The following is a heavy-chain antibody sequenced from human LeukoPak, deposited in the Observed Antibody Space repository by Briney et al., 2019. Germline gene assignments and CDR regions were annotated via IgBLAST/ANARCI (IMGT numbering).Heavy chain of an antibody. CDR1: GGSISSGDYY. J-gene: IGHJ6*02. D-gene: IGHD6-6*01. CDR3: ARDRVAARPLYWYYGMDV. CDR2: IYYSGST. Sequence: SETLSLTCTVSGGSISSGDYYWSWIRQPPGKGLEWIGYIYYSGSTYYNPSLKSRVTISVDTSKNQFSLKLSSVTAADTAVYYCARDRVAARPLYWYYGMDVWGQGTTVTVSS. V-gene: IGHV4-30-4*01.